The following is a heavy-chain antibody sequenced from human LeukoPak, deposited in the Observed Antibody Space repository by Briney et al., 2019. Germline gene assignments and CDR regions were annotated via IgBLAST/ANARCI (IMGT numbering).Heavy chain of an antibody. CDR1: GFTFSSYS. J-gene: IGHJ4*02. CDR2: ISSSSSYI. V-gene: IGHV3-21*01. CDR3: ARAAYYYDSSGYYFDY. Sequence: GGSLRLSCAASGFTFSSYSMNWVRQAPGKGLEWVSSISSSSSYIYYADSVKGRFTISRDNAKNSLYLQMNSLRAEDTAVYYCARAAYYYDSSGYYFDYWGQGTLVTVSS. D-gene: IGHD3-22*01.